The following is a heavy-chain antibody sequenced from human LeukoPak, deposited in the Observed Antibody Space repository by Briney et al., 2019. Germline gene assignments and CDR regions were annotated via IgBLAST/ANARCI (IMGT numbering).Heavy chain of an antibody. CDR3: VQGAMVRGARSSNY. CDR1: GFTFSDYY. V-gene: IGHV3-11*01. J-gene: IGHJ4*02. Sequence: GGSLRLSCAASGFTFSDYYMSWIRQAPGKGLEWVSYISSSASTIYYADSVKGRFTISRDNAKNSLYLQMNSLRAEDTAVYYCVQGAMVRGARSSNYWGQGTLVTVSS. D-gene: IGHD3-10*01. CDR2: ISSSASTI.